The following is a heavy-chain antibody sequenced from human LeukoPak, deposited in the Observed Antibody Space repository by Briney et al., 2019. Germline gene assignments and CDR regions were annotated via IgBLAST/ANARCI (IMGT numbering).Heavy chain of an antibody. J-gene: IGHJ5*02. CDR3: AREREVAAWFDP. CDR2: IGTAGDT. CDR1: GFTFSSYD. V-gene: IGHV3-13*01. Sequence: GGSLRLSCAASGFTFSSYDMHWVRQATGKGLEWVSAIGTAGDTYYPGSVKGRFTISRENAKNSLYLQMNSLRAGDTAVYYCAREREVAAWFDPWGQGTLVTVSS. D-gene: IGHD6-19*01.